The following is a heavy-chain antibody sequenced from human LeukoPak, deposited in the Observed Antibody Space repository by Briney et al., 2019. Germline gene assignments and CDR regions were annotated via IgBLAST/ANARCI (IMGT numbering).Heavy chain of an antibody. CDR1: GFTFSSYS. J-gene: IGHJ6*02. CDR3: ARGPLSSSWYDYYYYYGMDV. V-gene: IGHV3-48*04. D-gene: IGHD6-13*01. Sequence: GGSLRLSCVASGFTFSSYSMNWVRQAPGKGLEWVSYISSSGSTIYYADSVKGRFTISRDNAKNSLYLQMNSLRAEDTAVYYCARGPLSSSWYDYYYYYGMDVWGQGTTVTVSS. CDR2: ISSSGSTI.